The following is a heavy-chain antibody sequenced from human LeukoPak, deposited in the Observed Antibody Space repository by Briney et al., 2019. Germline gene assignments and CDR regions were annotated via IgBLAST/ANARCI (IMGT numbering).Heavy chain of an antibody. Sequence: ASVKVSCKASGYTFTSYDINWVRQATGQGLEWMGWMNPNSGNTGYAQKFQGRVTITRNTSISTAYMELSSLRSEDTAVYYCARAGEYQLLMGLYNWFDPWGQGTLVTVSS. D-gene: IGHD2-2*01. CDR2: MNPNSGNT. V-gene: IGHV1-8*03. CDR3: ARAGEYQLLMGLYNWFDP. CDR1: GYTFTSYD. J-gene: IGHJ5*02.